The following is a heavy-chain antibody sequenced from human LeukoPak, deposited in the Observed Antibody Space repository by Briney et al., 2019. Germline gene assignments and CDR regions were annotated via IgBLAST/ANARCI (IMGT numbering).Heavy chain of an antibody. CDR1: GFTFRSYS. CDR3: ARDRWELLLGD. J-gene: IGHJ4*02. V-gene: IGHV3-21*01. CDR2: INSVSNYI. D-gene: IGHD1-26*01. Sequence: GGSLRLSCAASGFTFRSYSMNWVRQAPGKGLEWVSSINSVSNYIYYADSVKGRFTISRDNVKNTLYLQMNSLRAEDTAVYYCARDRWELLLGDWGQGTLVTVSS.